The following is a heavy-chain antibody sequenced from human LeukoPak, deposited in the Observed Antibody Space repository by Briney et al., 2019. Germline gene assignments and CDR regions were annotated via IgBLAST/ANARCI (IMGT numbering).Heavy chain of an antibody. Sequence: PGSSLRLSCAASGLSFSSYAMHWVRQAPGKGLEWVAVISYDGTEKYYGDSVKGRFTISGDNSKNTLYLHMNSLRAEDTALYYCARDGHGVPLDYWGQGTLVTVSP. CDR3: ARDGHGVPLDY. CDR2: ISYDGTEK. CDR1: GLSFSSYA. J-gene: IGHJ4*02. D-gene: IGHD4-17*01. V-gene: IGHV3-30-3*01.